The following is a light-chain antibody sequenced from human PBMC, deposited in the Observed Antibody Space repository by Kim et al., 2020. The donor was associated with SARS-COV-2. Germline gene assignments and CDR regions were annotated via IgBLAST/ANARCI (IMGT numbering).Light chain of an antibody. V-gene: IGLV1-40*01. Sequence: QRGTNSCTGSSSNIGAGYDVHWYQQLPGTAPKLLIYGNSNRPSGVPDRFSGSKSGTSASLAITGLQAEDEADYYCQSYDSSLSGWVFGGGTQLTVL. CDR2: GNS. CDR3: QSYDSSLSGWV. J-gene: IGLJ3*02. CDR1: SSNIGAGYD.